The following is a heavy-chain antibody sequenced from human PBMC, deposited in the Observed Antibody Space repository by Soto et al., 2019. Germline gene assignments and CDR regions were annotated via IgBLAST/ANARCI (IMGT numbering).Heavy chain of an antibody. D-gene: IGHD3-3*01. CDR2: IYPSDSDT. J-gene: IGHJ4*02. Sequence: PGEALKISCKGSGYNFAGYWIAWVRQMPGKGLELMGIIYPSDSDTRYRPSFQGQVTISADKSISSAYLQWSSLRASDTAMYYCARGGVSTRTFDYWGQGTPVTVSS. CDR3: ARGGVSTRTFDY. V-gene: IGHV5-51*01. CDR1: GYNFAGYW.